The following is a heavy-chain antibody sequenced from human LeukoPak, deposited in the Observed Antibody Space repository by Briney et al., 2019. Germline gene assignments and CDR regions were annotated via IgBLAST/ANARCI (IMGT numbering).Heavy chain of an antibody. J-gene: IGHJ4*02. D-gene: IGHD6-13*01. CDR3: ARAVYSSSWYNY. Sequence: SETLSLTCTVSGGSISSYYWGWIRQPPGKGLEWIGYIYYSGSTYYNPSLKSRVTISVDTSKNQFSLKLSSVTAADTAVYYCARAVYSSSWYNYWGQGTLVTVSS. V-gene: IGHV4-59*12. CDR1: GGSISSYY. CDR2: IYYSGST.